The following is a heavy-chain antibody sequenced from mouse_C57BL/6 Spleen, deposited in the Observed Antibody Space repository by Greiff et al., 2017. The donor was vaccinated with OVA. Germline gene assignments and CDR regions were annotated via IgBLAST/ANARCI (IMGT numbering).Heavy chain of an antibody. D-gene: IGHD2-4*01. J-gene: IGHJ4*01. V-gene: IGHV1-52*01. CDR1: GYTFTSYW. CDR2: IDPSDSET. CDR3: ARSTMITGGYAMDY. Sequence: QVQLQQSGAELVRPGSSVKLSCKASGYTFTSYWMHWVKQRPIQGLEWIGNIDPSDSETHYNQKFKDKATLTVDKSSSTAYMQLSSLTSEDSAVYYCARSTMITGGYAMDYWGQGTSVTVSS.